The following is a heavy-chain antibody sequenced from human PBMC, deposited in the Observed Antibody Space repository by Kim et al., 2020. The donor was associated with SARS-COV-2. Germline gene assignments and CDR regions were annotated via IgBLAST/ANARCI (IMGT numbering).Heavy chain of an antibody. J-gene: IGHJ6*02. V-gene: IGHV3-30*04. CDR2: ISYDGSNK. D-gene: IGHD2-21*02. CDR3: ARALYCGGDCYWAQGMDV. CDR1: GFTFSSYA. Sequence: GGSLRLSCAASGFTFSSYAMHWVRQAPGKGLEWVAVISYDGSNKYYADSVKGRFTISRDNSKNTLYLQMNSLRAEDTAVYYCARALYCGGDCYWAQGMDVWGQGTTVTVSS.